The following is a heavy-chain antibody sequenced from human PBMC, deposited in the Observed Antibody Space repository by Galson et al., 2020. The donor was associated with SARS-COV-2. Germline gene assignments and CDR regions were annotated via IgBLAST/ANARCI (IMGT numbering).Heavy chain of an antibody. J-gene: IGHJ6*02. D-gene: IGHD5-18*01. CDR3: AKDIRSGTAMSFHYYGPDV. Sequence: GGSLRLSCAASGLTFSACAMHWVRQAPGKGLEWVAVISYDGSNKFYADSVRGRFTISRDNYRNTLSLQMNTLRAEDTAVYYCAKDIRSGTAMSFHYYGPDVWGQGTTVTVSS. CDR1: GLTFSACA. CDR2: ISYDGSNK. V-gene: IGHV3-30*18.